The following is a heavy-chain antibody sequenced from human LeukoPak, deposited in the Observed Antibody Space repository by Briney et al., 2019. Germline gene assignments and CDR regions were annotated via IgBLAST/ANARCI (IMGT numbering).Heavy chain of an antibody. CDR3: ARGNGDYHGDAFDI. V-gene: IGHV4-30-4*01. CDR2: IYYSGST. Sequence: SETLSLTCTVSGGSISSGDYYWSWLRQPPGTGLEWIGYIYYSGSTYYNPSLKSRVTISVDTSKNQFSLKLSSVTAADTAVYYCARGNGDYHGDAFDIWGQGTMVTVSS. D-gene: IGHD4-17*01. J-gene: IGHJ3*02. CDR1: GGSISSGDYY.